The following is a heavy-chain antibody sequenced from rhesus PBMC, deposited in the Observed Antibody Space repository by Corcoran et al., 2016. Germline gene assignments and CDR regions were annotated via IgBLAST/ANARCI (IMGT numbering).Heavy chain of an antibody. J-gene: IGHJ4*01. CDR1: GGSISSSY. D-gene: IGHD6-25*01. V-gene: IGHV4-169*02. Sequence: QLQLQESGPGLVKPSETLSVTCAVPGGSISSSYWGWIRQAPGKGLGWLGSIYGSGSSTNSHPSLKRRVALSVDTSKNQLSLKLSSVTTADTAVYYCARDSGGSWAFDYWGQGVLVTVSS. CDR2: IYGSGSST. CDR3: ARDSGGSWAFDY.